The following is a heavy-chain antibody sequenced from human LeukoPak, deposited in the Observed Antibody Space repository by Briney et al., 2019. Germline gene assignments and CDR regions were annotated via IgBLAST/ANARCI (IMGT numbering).Heavy chain of an antibody. J-gene: IGHJ3*02. Sequence: PGGSLRLSCAASGFTFSSYAMSWVREAPGKGLEWVSSISSSSSYIYYADSVKGRLTISRDNAKNSLYLQMNSLRAEDTAVYYCAYYDSSGYYYGDDAFDIWGQGTMVTVSS. CDR1: GFTFSSYA. CDR3: AYYDSSGYYYGDDAFDI. D-gene: IGHD3-22*01. CDR2: ISSSSSYI. V-gene: IGHV3-21*01.